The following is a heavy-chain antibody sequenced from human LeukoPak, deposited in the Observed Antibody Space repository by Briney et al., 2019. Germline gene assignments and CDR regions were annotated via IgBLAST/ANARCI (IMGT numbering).Heavy chain of an antibody. CDR1: GFTFSSYE. CDR2: ISSSGSTI. Sequence: GGSLRLSCAASGFTFSSYEMNWVRQAPGKGLEWVSYISSSGSTIYYADSVKGRFTISRDNAKNSLYLQMNSLRAEDTAVYYCARDGWEGSGWYFDYWGQGTLVTVSS. V-gene: IGHV3-48*03. CDR3: ARDGWEGSGWYFDY. D-gene: IGHD6-19*01. J-gene: IGHJ4*02.